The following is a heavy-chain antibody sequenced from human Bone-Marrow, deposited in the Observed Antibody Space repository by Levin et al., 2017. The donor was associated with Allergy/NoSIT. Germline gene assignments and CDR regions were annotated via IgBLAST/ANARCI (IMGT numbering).Heavy chain of an antibody. CDR3: ARHPPLYCSSTSCYAPEYSSGWYEFDY. J-gene: IGHJ4*02. CDR1: GYSFTSYW. D-gene: IGHD2-2*01. Sequence: HGESLKISCKGSGYSFTSYWISWVRQMPGKGLEWMGRIDPSDSYTNYSPSFQGHVTISADKSISTAYLQWSSLKASDTAMYYCARHPPLYCSSTSCYAPEYSSGWYEFDYWGQGTLVTVSS. V-gene: IGHV5-10-1*01. CDR2: IDPSDSYT.